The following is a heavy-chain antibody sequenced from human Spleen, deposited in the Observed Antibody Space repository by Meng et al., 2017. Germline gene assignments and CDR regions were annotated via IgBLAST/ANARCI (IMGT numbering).Heavy chain of an antibody. D-gene: IGHD3-16*01. Sequence: QVQLVESVGGLVKPGGSLRLSCAASGFTFSDYYMTWIRQAPGKGLEWISYISGRGSAIYYSDSVKGRFTISRDNAKNSLFLHMDSLRPEDTAVYFCARENLPFGWFDPWGQGTLVTVSS. J-gene: IGHJ5*02. CDR2: ISGRGSAI. CDR1: GFTFSDYY. V-gene: IGHV3-11*01. CDR3: ARENLPFGWFDP.